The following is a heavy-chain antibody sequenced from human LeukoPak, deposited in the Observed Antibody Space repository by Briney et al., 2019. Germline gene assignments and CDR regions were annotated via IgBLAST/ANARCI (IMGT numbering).Heavy chain of an antibody. J-gene: IGHJ6*02. V-gene: IGHV6-1*01. CDR2: TYYRSKWYN. Sequence: SQTLSLTCAISGDSVSGNSAAWNWIRQSPSRGLEWLGRTYYRSKWYNDYAVSVKSRITINPDTSKNQFSLQLNSVTPEDTAVYYGARWGGGSTATGYGMDVWGQGTTVTVSS. CDR1: GDSVSGNSAA. D-gene: IGHD2-15*01. CDR3: ARWGGGSTATGYGMDV.